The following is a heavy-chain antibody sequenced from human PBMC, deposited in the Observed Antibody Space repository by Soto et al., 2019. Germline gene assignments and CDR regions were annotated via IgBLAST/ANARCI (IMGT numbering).Heavy chain of an antibody. CDR3: AKDWQFLEWSYFDY. D-gene: IGHD3-3*01. CDR2: ISGSGGST. CDR1: GFTFSSYA. J-gene: IGHJ4*02. V-gene: IGHV3-23*01. Sequence: EVQLLESGGGLVQPGGSLRLSCEASGFTFSSYAMSWVRQAPGRGLEWVSAISGSGGSTYYADSVKGRFTISRDNSKNTLYLQMNSLRAEDTAVYYCAKDWQFLEWSYFDYWGQGTLVTVSS.